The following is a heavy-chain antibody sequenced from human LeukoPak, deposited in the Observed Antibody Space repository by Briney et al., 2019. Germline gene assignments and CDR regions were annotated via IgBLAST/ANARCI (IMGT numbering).Heavy chain of an antibody. V-gene: IGHV5-51*01. CDR2: IFPADSET. Sequence: GESLKISCKASGYNFATYWIAWVRQMRGKGLGWVAIIFPADSETKYSPSFRGEVTISADQSISTAYLRWSSLKASDTAMYYCARHRWTDLAYFDYMDVWGKGTTITVSS. CDR1: GYNFATYW. CDR3: ARHRWTDLAYFDYMDV. J-gene: IGHJ6*03. D-gene: IGHD3/OR15-3a*01.